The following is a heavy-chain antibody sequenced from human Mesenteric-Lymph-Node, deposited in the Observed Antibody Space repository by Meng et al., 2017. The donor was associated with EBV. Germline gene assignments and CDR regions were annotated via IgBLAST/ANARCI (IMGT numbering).Heavy chain of an antibody. Sequence: QVQLVQSGAEVKKPGASVKVSCKASGYTFTNYDINWVRQATGQGLEWMGWMNARTGNPGYAQKFQGRVTMTRNTSTSTAYLELSSLTSEDTGVYYCARQQLGRDWFDPWGQGTLVTVSS. CDR1: GYTFTNYD. V-gene: IGHV1-8*01. J-gene: IGHJ5*02. CDR3: ARQQLGRDWFDP. CDR2: MNARTGNP. D-gene: IGHD4-11*01.